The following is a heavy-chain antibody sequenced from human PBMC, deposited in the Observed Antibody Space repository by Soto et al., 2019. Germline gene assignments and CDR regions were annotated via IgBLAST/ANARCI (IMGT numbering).Heavy chain of an antibody. CDR3: AKASGWCGEFDY. Sequence: EVQLLESGGGLVQPGGSLRLSCAASGFTFSSYAMSWVRQAPGKGLEWVSAISGSGGSTYYAGSVKGRFTISRDNSKNTLYLQMNSLRAEDTAVYYCAKASGWCGEFDYWGQGTLVTVSS. V-gene: IGHV3-23*01. CDR1: GFTFSSYA. D-gene: IGHD3-10*01. CDR2: ISGSGGST. J-gene: IGHJ4*02.